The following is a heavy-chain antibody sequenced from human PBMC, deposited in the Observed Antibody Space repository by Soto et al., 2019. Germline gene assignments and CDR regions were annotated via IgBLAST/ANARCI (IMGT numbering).Heavy chain of an antibody. D-gene: IGHD2-15*01. CDR1: GFTFGNYA. CDR2: IWFDGSSI. J-gene: IGHJ4*02. CDR3: AKKAGLPCSGGSCYYLDH. V-gene: IGHV3-33*06. Sequence: QVQLVESGGGVVQPGRSLRLSCAASGFTFGNYAMHWVRQAPGKGLEWVAVIWFDGSSIYYADSVKGRFTMSRDNSKNTLYLQMNSLTAEDTAVYYCAKKAGLPCSGGSCYYLDHWGQGTLVTVSS.